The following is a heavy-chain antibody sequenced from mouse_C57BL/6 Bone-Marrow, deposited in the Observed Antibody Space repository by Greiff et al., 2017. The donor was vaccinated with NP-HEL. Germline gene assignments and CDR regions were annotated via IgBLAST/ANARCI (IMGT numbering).Heavy chain of an antibody. Sequence: EVKLMESGGGLVQPGGSMKLSCAASGFTFSDAWMDWVRQSPEKGLEWVAEIRNKANNLATYHSVSVKGTFTISRDDSKSNVYLQMNSLRAEDTGMYSCTRTIDYYDSNYDYWGKGTTLTVSS. CDR2: IRNKANNLAT. CDR1: GFTFSDAW. CDR3: TRTIDYYDSNYDY. V-gene: IGHV6-6*01. J-gene: IGHJ2*01. D-gene: IGHD1-1*01.